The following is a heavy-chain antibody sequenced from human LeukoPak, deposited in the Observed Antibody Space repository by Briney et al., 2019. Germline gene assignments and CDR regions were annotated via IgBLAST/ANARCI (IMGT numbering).Heavy chain of an antibody. CDR1: GFTFSSYW. V-gene: IGHV3-7*01. D-gene: IGHD3-22*01. J-gene: IGHJ4*02. Sequence: VGSLRLSCAASGFTFSSYWMSWVRQAPGKGLEWVANIKQDGSEKYYVDSVKGRFTISRDNAKNSLYLQMNSLRDEDTAVYYCARSYYDSSGYYPICYFDYWGQGTLVTVSS. CDR3: ARSYYDSSGYYPICYFDY. CDR2: IKQDGSEK.